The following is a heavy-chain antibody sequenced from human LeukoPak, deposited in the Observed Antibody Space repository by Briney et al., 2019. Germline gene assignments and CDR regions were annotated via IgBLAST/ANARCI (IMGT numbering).Heavy chain of an antibody. CDR1: GFTFSSYA. J-gene: IGHJ4*02. V-gene: IGHV3-23*01. CDR2: ISGSGGST. D-gene: IGHD3-22*01. CDR3: AKGEYYYDSSGDYFDY. Sequence: PGGSLRLSCAASGFTFSSYAMSWVRQAPGEGLEWVSAISGSGGSTYYADSVKGRFTISRDNSKNTLYLQMNSLRAEDTAVYYCAKGEYYYDSSGDYFDYWGQGTLVTVSS.